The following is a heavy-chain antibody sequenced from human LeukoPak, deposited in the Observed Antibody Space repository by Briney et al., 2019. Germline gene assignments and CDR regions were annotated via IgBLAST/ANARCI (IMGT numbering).Heavy chain of an antibody. CDR2: LYTGGDT. Sequence: GGSLRLSCAASGFTVSSKYMNWVRLAPGKGLEWVSALYTGGDTYYADSVKGRFAISRDNSKNTLYLQMNSLRAEDTAVYYCARNSMMDVWGKGTTVTVSS. J-gene: IGHJ6*04. CDR3: ARNSMMDV. CDR1: GFTVSSKY. D-gene: IGHD2-21*01. V-gene: IGHV3-53*01.